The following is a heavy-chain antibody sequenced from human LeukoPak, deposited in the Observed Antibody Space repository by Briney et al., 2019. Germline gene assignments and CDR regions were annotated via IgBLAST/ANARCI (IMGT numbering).Heavy chain of an antibody. Sequence: SEALSLTCTVSGGSISSSSYYWGWIRQPPGKGLEWIGSIYYSGSTYYNPSLKSRVPISVATSKHQFSLKLSSATAADTAVYYCARGPAYYYDSSGYRWFDPWGQGTLVTVSS. J-gene: IGHJ5*02. CDR3: ARGPAYYYDSSGYRWFDP. CDR2: IYYSGST. CDR1: GGSISSSSYY. V-gene: IGHV4-39*01. D-gene: IGHD3-22*01.